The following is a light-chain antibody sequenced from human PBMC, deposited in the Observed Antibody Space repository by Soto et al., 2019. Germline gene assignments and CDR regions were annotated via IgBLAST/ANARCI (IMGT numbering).Light chain of an antibody. CDR2: DNN. V-gene: IGLV1-51*01. Sequence: QSVLTQPPSVSAAPGQKVTISCSGSSSNIGNNYVSWYQQLPGTAPKLLIYDNNKRSSGIPDRFSGSKSGTSATLDITGLRTGDEADYYCGTWDSSLSGVVFGGGTKLTAL. CDR3: GTWDSSLSGVV. J-gene: IGLJ2*01. CDR1: SSNIGNNY.